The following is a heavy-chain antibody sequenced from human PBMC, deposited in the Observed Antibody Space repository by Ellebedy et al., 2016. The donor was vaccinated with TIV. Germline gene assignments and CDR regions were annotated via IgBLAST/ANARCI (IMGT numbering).Heavy chain of an antibody. CDR1: GFTFSSYW. CDR2: IKQAGGEK. V-gene: IGHV3-7*01. D-gene: IGHD2-2*01. Sequence: GESLKISCAASGFTFSSYWMSWVRQAPGKGLEWVANIKQAGGEKYYVDSVKGRFTISRDKSKNSLYLQMNSLRAEDTAVYYWARDFDCSSATCYDGGFDYWGQGTLVTVSS. J-gene: IGHJ4*02. CDR3: ARDFDCSSATCYDGGFDY.